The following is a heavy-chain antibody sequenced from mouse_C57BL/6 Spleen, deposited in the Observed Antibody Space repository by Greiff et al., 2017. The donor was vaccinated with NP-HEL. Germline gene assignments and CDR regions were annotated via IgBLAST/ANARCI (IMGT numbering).Heavy chain of an antibody. Sequence: VQLQQPGAELVRPGTSVKLSCKASGYTFTSYWMHWVKQRPGQGLEWIGVIDPSDSYTNYNQKFKGKATLTVDTSSSTAYMQLSSLTSEDSAVYYCASIYYGNYGFAYWGQGTLVTVSA. CDR3: ASIYYGNYGFAY. CDR2: IDPSDSYT. J-gene: IGHJ3*01. CDR1: GYTFTSYW. V-gene: IGHV1-59*01. D-gene: IGHD2-1*01.